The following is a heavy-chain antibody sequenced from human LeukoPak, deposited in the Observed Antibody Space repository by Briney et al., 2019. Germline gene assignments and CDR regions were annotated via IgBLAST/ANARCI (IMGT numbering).Heavy chain of an antibody. Sequence: SVKVSCKASGGTFSSYALSWMRQAPGQGLGWMGRVIPMFDVTDYAHKLQGRVTITADTSTGTAYMELSSLTSDDTAMYYCARDPALEGTEDYRDFGGVESVDAFDVWGQGTMVTVFS. CDR1: GGTFSSYA. V-gene: IGHV1-69*17. J-gene: IGHJ3*01. CDR3: ARDPALEGTEDYRDFGGVESVDAFDV. CDR2: VIPMFDVT. D-gene: IGHD4-23*01.